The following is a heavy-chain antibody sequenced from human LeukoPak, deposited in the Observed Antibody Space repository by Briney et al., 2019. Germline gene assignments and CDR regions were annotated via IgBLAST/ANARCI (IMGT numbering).Heavy chain of an antibody. Sequence: ASVKVSCKASGYTFTSYDINWVRQATGQGLEWMGWMNPNSGNTGYAQKFQGRVTITRNTSISTAYMELSSLRSEDTAVYYCARENCSGGSCYTIAAFDIWGQGIMVTVSS. CDR1: GYTFTSYD. V-gene: IGHV1-8*03. CDR2: MNPNSGNT. CDR3: ARENCSGGSCYTIAAFDI. J-gene: IGHJ3*02. D-gene: IGHD2-15*01.